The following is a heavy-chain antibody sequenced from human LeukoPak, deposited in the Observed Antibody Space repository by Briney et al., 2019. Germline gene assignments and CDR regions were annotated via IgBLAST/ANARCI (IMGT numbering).Heavy chain of an antibody. V-gene: IGHV4-39*07. J-gene: IGHJ4*02. CDR1: GGSISSSSYY. Sequence: SETLSLTCTVSGGSISSSSYYWGWIRQPPGKGLEWIGSIYYSGSTYYKPSLKSRVTISLDTSKNQFSLKLSSVTAADTAVYYCARDVGGIQQLVTLDYWGQGTLVTVSS. CDR3: ARDVGGIQQLVTLDY. D-gene: IGHD6-13*01. CDR2: IYYSGST.